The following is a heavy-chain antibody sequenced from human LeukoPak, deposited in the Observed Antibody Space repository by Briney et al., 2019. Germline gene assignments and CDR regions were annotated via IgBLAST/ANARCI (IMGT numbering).Heavy chain of an antibody. CDR1: GFTFGDYA. D-gene: IGHD6-19*01. V-gene: IGHV3-49*04. CDR2: IRSKAYGGTT. CDR3: TRVSGWYGGYFDY. J-gene: IGHJ4*02. Sequence: GGSLRLSCTASGFTFGDYAMSWVRQAPGKGLEWVGFIRSKAYGGTTEYAASVKGRFTISRDDSKSIAYLQMNSLKTEDTAVYYCTRVSGWYGGYFDYWGQGILVTVSS.